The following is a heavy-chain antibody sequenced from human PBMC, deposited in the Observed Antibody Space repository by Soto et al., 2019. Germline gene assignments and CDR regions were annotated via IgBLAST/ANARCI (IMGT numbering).Heavy chain of an antibody. J-gene: IGHJ6*02. V-gene: IGHV4-4*02. CDR2: IYHSGST. CDR1: GGSISSSNW. Sequence: PTETLSPTSADSGGSISSSNWWSWVRQPPGKGLEWIGEIYHSGSTNYNPSLKSRVTISVDKYKNQFSLKLSSVTAADTAVYYCASEPRGDFWSGAFMPTGGTYGMDVWCQGTTVT. CDR3: ASEPRGDFWSGAFMPTGGTYGMDV. D-gene: IGHD3-3*01.